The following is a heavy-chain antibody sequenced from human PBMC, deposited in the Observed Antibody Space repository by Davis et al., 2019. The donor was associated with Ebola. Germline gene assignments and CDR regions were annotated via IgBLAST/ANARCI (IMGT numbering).Heavy chain of an antibody. CDR2: ISGSGGST. D-gene: IGHD3-3*01. Sequence: GGSLRLSCVASGFTFSGYAMHWVRQAPGKGLEWVSAISGSGGSTYYADSVKGRFTISRDNSKNTLYLQMNSLRAEDTAVYYCARSTILDYWGQGTLVTVSS. CDR3: ARSTILDY. CDR1: GFTFSGYA. J-gene: IGHJ4*02. V-gene: IGHV3-23*01.